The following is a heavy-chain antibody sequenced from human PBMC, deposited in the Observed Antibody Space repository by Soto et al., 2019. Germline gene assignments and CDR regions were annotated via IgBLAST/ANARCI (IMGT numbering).Heavy chain of an antibody. CDR1: GGSVSSASYF. V-gene: IGHV4-61*01. J-gene: IGHJ4*02. Sequence: KPSETLSLTCTVSGGSVSSASYFWSWIRQPPGKGLEWIGYVYHTGRTSYNPSLKGRVSISMDTSKNQFSLNLDSVTAADTAVYFCARDFAYFDSWGQGTLVTVSS. D-gene: IGHD3-3*01. CDR2: VYHTGRT. CDR3: ARDFAYFDS.